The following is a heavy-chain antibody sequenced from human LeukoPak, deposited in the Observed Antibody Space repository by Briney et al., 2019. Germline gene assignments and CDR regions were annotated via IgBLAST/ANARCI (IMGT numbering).Heavy chain of an antibody. V-gene: IGHV3-21*04. CDR2: ISSSSSYI. CDR3: AKGRRGYSYGWVDY. CDR1: GFTFSSYS. D-gene: IGHD5-18*01. J-gene: IGHJ4*02. Sequence: PGGSLRLSCAASGFTFSSYSMNWVRQAPGKGLECVSSISSSSSYIYYADSVKGRFTISRDNAKNSLYLQMNSLRAEDTAVYYCAKGRRGYSYGWVDYWGQGTLVTVSS.